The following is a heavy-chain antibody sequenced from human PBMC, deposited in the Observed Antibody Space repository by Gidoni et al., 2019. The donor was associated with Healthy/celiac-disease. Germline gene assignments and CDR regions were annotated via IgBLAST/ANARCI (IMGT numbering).Heavy chain of an antibody. V-gene: IGHV3-23*01. Sequence: EVQLLESGGGLVQPGGSLRLSCAASGFTFSRSSMGWVRQAPGKGLEWVSAISGSGGSTYYADSVKGRFTISRDNSKNTLYLQMNSLRAEDTAVYYCAKPSFDYYDILTGPLGYWGQGTLVTVSS. J-gene: IGHJ4*02. CDR2: ISGSGGST. CDR3: AKPSFDYYDILTGPLGY. CDR1: GFTFSRSS. D-gene: IGHD3-9*01.